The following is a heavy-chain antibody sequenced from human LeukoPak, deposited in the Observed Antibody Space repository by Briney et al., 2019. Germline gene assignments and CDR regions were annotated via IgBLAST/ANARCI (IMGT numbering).Heavy chain of an antibody. CDR1: GGSFSDYY. D-gene: IGHD6-13*01. V-gene: IGHV3-11*04. CDR3: ARGSKQQLFYYYYMDV. J-gene: IGHJ6*03. CDR2: ISSSGSTI. Sequence: LSLTCAVYGGSFSDYYMSWIRQAPGKGLEWVSYISSSGSTIYYADSVKGRFTISRDNAKNSLYLQMNSLRAGDTAVYYCARGSKQQLFYYYYMDVWGKGTTVTVSS.